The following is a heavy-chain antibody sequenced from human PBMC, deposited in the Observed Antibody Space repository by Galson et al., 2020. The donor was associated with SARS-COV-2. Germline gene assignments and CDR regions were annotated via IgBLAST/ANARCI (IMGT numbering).Heavy chain of an antibody. CDR2: TSYDGSNK. V-gene: IGHV3-30*18. D-gene: IGHD2-21*01. Sequence: GGSLRLSCAASGFTFSTYGMHWVRQAPGKGLEWVATTSYDGSNKYYADSVKGRFTISRDNSKNTLYLQMNSLRPEDTAVYYCAKDPSVAVLRSGHTFDIWGQVTMVTVSS. J-gene: IGHJ3*02. CDR3: AKDPSVAVLRSGHTFDI. CDR1: GFTFSTYG.